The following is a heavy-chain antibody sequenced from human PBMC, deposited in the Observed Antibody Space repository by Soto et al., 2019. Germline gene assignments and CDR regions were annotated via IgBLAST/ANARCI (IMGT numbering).Heavy chain of an antibody. Sequence: GGALRRSCAASGFKFINYAMSWVRQAPGKGLEWVSLISATGGGTYYADSVKGRFTTSRDNSHNTLYLQVHSLTAEDTAVYYCAKDRRAGGNSAFYFDFWGQGAQVTVSS. J-gene: IGHJ4*02. CDR2: ISATGGGT. V-gene: IGHV3-23*01. D-gene: IGHD3-16*01. CDR1: GFKFINYA. CDR3: AKDRRAGGNSAFYFDF.